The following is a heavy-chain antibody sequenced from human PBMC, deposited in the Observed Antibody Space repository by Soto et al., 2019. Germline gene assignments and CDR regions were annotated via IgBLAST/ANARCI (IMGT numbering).Heavy chain of an antibody. D-gene: IGHD3-10*01. CDR2: IYPCDSDT. CDR1: GYSFTSYW. Sequence: GESLKISCKGSGYSFTSYWIGWVRQMRGKGLEWMWIIYPCDSDTRYSPSFQGQVTISAEKSISTAYLQWSSLNASDTAMYYCARRHSYYYGSREYYGMAVWGQGTTVTLSS. CDR3: ARRHSYYYGSREYYGMAV. J-gene: IGHJ6*02. V-gene: IGHV5-51*01.